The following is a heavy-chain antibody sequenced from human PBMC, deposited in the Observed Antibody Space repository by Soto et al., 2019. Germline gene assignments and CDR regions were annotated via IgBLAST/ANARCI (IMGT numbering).Heavy chain of an antibody. V-gene: IGHV1-8*01. CDR3: ARRDDFWSGYPPYRIYYYYMDV. CDR2: MNPNSGNT. J-gene: IGHJ6*03. Sequence: ASVKVSCKASGYTFTSYDINWVRQATGQGLEWMGWMNPNSGNTGYAQKFQGRVTMTRNTSISTAYMELSSLRSEDTAVYYCARRDDFWSGYPPYRIYYYYMDVWGKGTTVTVSS. D-gene: IGHD3-3*01. CDR1: GYTFTSYD.